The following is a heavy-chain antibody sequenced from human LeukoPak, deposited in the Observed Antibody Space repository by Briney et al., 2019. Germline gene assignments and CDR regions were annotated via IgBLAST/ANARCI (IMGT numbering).Heavy chain of an antibody. J-gene: IGHJ4*02. Sequence: KFGESLKISCKGSGYNFPKSWIGCVRQMPGKGLEWMAIIYPDDSRTKYSPSFQGQVTISADRSINTAYLQWSSLRASDTAMYYCARPDYFASHDWGQGTLVTVSS. D-gene: IGHD3-10*01. CDR1: GYNFPKSW. CDR3: ARPDYFASHD. V-gene: IGHV5-51*01. CDR2: IYPDDSRT.